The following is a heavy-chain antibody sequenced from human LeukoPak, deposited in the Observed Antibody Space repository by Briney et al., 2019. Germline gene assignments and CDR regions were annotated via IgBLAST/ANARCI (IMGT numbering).Heavy chain of an antibody. CDR2: IYYSGST. Sequence: PSETLSLTCTVSGGSISSYYWSWIRQPPGKGPEWIGYIYYSGSTNYNPSLKSRVTISVDTSKNQFSLKLSSVTAADTAVYYCAREGGYYDSSGYYPFDYWGQGTLVTVSS. D-gene: IGHD3-22*01. CDR1: GGSISSYY. CDR3: AREGGYYDSSGYYPFDY. J-gene: IGHJ4*02. V-gene: IGHV4-59*01.